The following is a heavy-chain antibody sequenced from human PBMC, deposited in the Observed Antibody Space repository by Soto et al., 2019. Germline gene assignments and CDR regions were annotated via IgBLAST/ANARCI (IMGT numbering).Heavy chain of an antibody. J-gene: IGHJ6*02. CDR2: ISYDGSNK. Sequence: QVQLVESGGGVVQPGRSLRLSCAASGFTFSSYGMHWVRQAPGKGLEWVAVISYDGSNKYYADSVKGRFTISRDNSKNTLYLKMNSRRAEDTVVYYCAKDQSPDSGYEHYYYYGMDVWGQGTTVTVSS. CDR1: GFTFSSYG. CDR3: AKDQSPDSGYEHYYYYGMDV. V-gene: IGHV3-30*18. D-gene: IGHD5-12*01.